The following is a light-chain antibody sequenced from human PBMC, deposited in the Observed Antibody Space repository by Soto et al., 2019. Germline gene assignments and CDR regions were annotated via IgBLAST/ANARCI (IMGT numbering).Light chain of an antibody. J-gene: IGKJ1*01. Sequence: EIVLTQSPGTQPLSQGERATLSCRASQSFNSIYLAWCQQKPGQAPRLLIYGASRRATGMPDKFSGSGTGIDCTLTISRLEPENFSVYFCHQYDSWTFGQGSKVDI. CDR3: HQYDSWT. CDR2: GAS. V-gene: IGKV3-20*01. CDR1: QSFNSIY.